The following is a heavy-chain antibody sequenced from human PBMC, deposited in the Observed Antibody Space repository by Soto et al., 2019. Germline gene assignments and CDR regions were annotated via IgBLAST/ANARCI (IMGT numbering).Heavy chain of an antibody. Sequence: ASVKVSCKASGYTFTSYVMYWVRQAPGQRLEWMGWINAGNGNTKYPQKFQGRVTITRDTSASTAYMELSSLRSEDTAVYYCARSPYFTCGGDCPPFDYWGQGTLVTVSS. V-gene: IGHV1-3*01. CDR3: ARSPYFTCGGDCPPFDY. D-gene: IGHD2-21*02. J-gene: IGHJ4*02. CDR1: GYTFTSYV. CDR2: INAGNGNT.